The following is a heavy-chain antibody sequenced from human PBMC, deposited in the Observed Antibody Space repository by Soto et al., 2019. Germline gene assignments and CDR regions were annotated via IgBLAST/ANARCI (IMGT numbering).Heavy chain of an antibody. Sequence: LSLTCTVSGASVFSSYWSWIRQSPGKGLEWLGYVHYSGSTNYNPSLKSRVTISVDTSKNQFSLNLSSVTAADAAVYYCARGYYDSRGQSNTFDIWGQGTMVTVSS. CDR2: VHYSGST. CDR1: GASVFSSY. J-gene: IGHJ3*02. CDR3: ARGYYDSRGQSNTFDI. V-gene: IGHV4-59*02. D-gene: IGHD3-22*01.